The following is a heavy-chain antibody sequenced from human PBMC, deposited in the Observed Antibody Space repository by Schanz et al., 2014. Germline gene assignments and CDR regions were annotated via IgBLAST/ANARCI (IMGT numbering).Heavy chain of an antibody. CDR3: ARVELSVYYYAMDV. Sequence: EVQLVESGGGLIHPGGSLRLSCAVSGFTVSSNYMIWVRQAPGKGLVWVSRTSNDGSFTTFADSVKGRFTISRDNAKNALYLQMNSLRAEDTAVYYCARVELSVYYYAMDVWGQGTTVTVSS. CDR2: TSNDGSFT. J-gene: IGHJ6*02. D-gene: IGHD2-15*01. CDR1: GFTVSSNY. V-gene: IGHV3-74*02.